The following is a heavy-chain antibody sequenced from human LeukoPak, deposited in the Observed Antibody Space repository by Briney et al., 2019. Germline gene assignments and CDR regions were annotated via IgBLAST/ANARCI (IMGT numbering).Heavy chain of an antibody. CDR2: IYSGGST. CDR1: GFTFRSYW. CDR3: ASIFY. J-gene: IGHJ4*02. V-gene: IGHV3-66*01. Sequence: GGSLRLSCAASGFTFRSYWMHWVRQAPGKGLEWVSVIYSGGSTYYADSVKGRFTISRDNSKNTLYLQMNSLRAEDTAVYYCASIFYWGQGTLVTVSS.